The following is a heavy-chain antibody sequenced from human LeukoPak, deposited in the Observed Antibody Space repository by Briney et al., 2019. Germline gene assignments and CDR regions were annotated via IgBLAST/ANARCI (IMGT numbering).Heavy chain of an antibody. CDR2: IYSGGTT. Sequence: GGSLRLSCAASGFPFSTYAMNWVRQAPGKGLEWVSIIYSGGTTYYADSVKGRFTISRDNSKNTLYLQMNSLRAEDTAVYYCARMSLGAAGPFDYWGQGTLVTVSS. D-gene: IGHD7-27*01. CDR1: GFPFSTYA. V-gene: IGHV3-53*01. J-gene: IGHJ4*02. CDR3: ARMSLGAAGPFDY.